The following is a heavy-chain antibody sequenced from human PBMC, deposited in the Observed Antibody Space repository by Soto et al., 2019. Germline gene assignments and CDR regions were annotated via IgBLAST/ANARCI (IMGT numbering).Heavy chain of an antibody. Sequence: SVKVSCKASGGTFSMYAISGVRQSGGQGREGMGGIIPIFGTANYAQKFQGRVTITADKSTSTAYMELSSLRSEDTAVYYCASPPTLGITGPPDVWGQGTTVTVSS. CDR2: IIPIFGTA. CDR3: ASPPTLGITGPPDV. J-gene: IGHJ6*02. V-gene: IGHV1-69*06. CDR1: GGTFSMYA. D-gene: IGHD1-20*01.